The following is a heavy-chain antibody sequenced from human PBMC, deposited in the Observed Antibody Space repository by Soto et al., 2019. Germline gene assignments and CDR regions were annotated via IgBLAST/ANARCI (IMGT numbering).Heavy chain of an antibody. V-gene: IGHV3-30-3*01. CDR1: GFTFKYYA. CDR3: ARDSSTDYSRTYFDY. Sequence: SLRLSCAASGFTFKYYAIHWVRQAPGKGLEWMAAISHDGSNDHYTASVKGRFTISRDNSKNTLFLQMYSLGVDDTAIYYCARDSSTDYSRTYFDYWGQGTLVTVSS. J-gene: IGHJ4*02. CDR2: ISHDGSND. D-gene: IGHD4-17*01.